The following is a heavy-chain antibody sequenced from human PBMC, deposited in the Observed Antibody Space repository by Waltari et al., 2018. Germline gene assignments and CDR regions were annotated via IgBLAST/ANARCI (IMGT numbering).Heavy chain of an antibody. CDR1: GFTFSDDY. V-gene: IGHV3-11*01. Sequence: QVQLVESGGRLVKPGGSLRLSCEASGFTFSDDYMRWVRQAPGKGLEWVSKISGSSSSVRYADSVKGRFTISRDNAKNLLFLQMNSLRAEDTAVYYCVREYWFRMDVWGQGTTVTVSS. CDR3: VREYWFRMDV. CDR2: ISGSSSSV. J-gene: IGHJ6*02. D-gene: IGHD2-15*01.